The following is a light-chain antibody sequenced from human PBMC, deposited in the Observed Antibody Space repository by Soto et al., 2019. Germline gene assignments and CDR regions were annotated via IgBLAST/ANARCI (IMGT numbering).Light chain of an antibody. CDR3: QQYHSWPA. V-gene: IGKV3-15*01. CDR1: QSVFSS. CDR2: GAA. J-gene: IGKJ1*01. Sequence: EIVMTQSPATLSVSPGTRVTLSCRASQSVFSSLAWYQQKPGQAPRLLIYGAATRATSVPARFSGSGSGTEFTLTITSLQAEDFALYYCQQYHSWPAFGRGTKV.